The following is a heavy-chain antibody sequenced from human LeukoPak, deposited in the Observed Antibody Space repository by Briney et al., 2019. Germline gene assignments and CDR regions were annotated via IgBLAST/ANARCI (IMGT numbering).Heavy chain of an antibody. V-gene: IGHV3-9*01. CDR2: ISWNSGSI. J-gene: IGHJ4*02. CDR3: ARDQMGSTPLDY. D-gene: IGHD1-26*01. Sequence: QPGRSLRLSCAASGFTFDDYAMHWVRQAPGKGLEWVSGISWNSGSIGYADSVKGRFTISRDNAKNTLYLQMNSLRAEDTAVYYCARDQMGSTPLDYWGQGTLVTVSP. CDR1: GFTFDDYA.